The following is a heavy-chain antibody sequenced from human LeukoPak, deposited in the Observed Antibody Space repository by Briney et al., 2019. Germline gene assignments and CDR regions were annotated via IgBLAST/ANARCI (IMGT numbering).Heavy chain of an antibody. CDR2: IIPIFGTA. CDR3: ATTKRDYSNRSPAAEYFQH. Sequence: SVKVSCKASGGTFSSYAISWVRQAPGQGLEWMGGIIPIFGTANYAQKFQGRVTITVDESTSTAYMELSSLRSEDTAVYYCATTKRDYSNRSPAAEYFQHWGQGTLVTVSS. V-gene: IGHV1-69*13. CDR1: GGTFSSYA. D-gene: IGHD4-11*01. J-gene: IGHJ1*01.